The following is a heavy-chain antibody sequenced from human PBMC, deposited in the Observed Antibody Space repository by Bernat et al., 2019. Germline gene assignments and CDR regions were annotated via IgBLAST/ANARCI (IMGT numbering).Heavy chain of an antibody. V-gene: IGHV4-34*01. J-gene: IGHJ3*02. D-gene: IGHD6-19*01. Sequence: QVQLQQWGAGLLKPSETLSLTCAVYGGSFSGYYWSWIRQPPGKGLEWIGEINHSGSTNYNPSLKSRVTISVDTSKNQFSLKLSSVTAADTAVYYCAREPPIAVAGGDAVDIWGQGTMVTVSS. CDR1: GGSFSGYY. CDR2: INHSGST. CDR3: AREPPIAVAGGDAVDI.